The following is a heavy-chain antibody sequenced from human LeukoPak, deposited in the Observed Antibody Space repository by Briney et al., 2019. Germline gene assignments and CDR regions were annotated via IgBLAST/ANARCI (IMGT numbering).Heavy chain of an antibody. Sequence: ASVKVSCKASGYTFTGYYMHWVRQAPGQGLEWMGWINPNSGGTNYAQKFQGRVTMTRDTSISTAYMELSRLRSDDTAVYYCAREKPHYSYGHDFDYWGQGTLVTVSS. D-gene: IGHD5-18*01. V-gene: IGHV1-2*02. CDR3: AREKPHYSYGHDFDY. J-gene: IGHJ4*02. CDR1: GYTFTGYY. CDR2: INPNSGGT.